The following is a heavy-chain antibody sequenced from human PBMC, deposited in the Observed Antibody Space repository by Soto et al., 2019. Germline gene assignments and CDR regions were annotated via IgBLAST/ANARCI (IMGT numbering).Heavy chain of an antibody. V-gene: IGHV4-34*01. Sequence: SETPSLTCAVYGGSFSGYYWSWIRQPPGKGLEWIGEINHSGSTNYNPSLKSRVTISVDTSKNQFSLKLSSVTAADTAVYYCARRPLRRWFDPWGQGTLVTVSS. CDR2: INHSGST. J-gene: IGHJ5*02. D-gene: IGHD6-6*01. CDR1: GGSFSGYY. CDR3: ARRPLRRWFDP.